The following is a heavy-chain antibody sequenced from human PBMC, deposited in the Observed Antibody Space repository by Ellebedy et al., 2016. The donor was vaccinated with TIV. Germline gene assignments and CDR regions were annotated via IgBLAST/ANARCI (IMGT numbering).Heavy chain of an antibody. CDR2: IIPIFGTA. V-gene: IGHV1-69*13. CDR1: GGTFSSYA. Sequence: SVKVSXXASGGTFSSYAISWVRQAPGQGLEWMGGIIPIFGTANYAQKFQGRVTITADESTSTAYMELSSLRSEDTAVYYCAGWDYDSTTDYYFDYWGQGTLVTVSS. CDR3: AGWDYDSTTDYYFDY. D-gene: IGHD3-22*01. J-gene: IGHJ4*02.